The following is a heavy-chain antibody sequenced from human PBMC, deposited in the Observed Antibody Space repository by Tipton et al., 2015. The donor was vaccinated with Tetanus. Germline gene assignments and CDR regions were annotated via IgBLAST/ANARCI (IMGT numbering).Heavy chain of an antibody. CDR1: GYNFISYW. Sequence: QLVQSGAEVKKPGESLRISCKGSGYNFISYWIAWVRHMPGKGLEWMGVIYPADSDIRSSPSFQGQVTMSVDTSNKQISLRLDSVTAADTAVYYCARRRYNWNRGGFDIWGQGTMVTVSS. CDR2: IYPADSDI. D-gene: IGHD1-20*01. CDR3: ARRRYNWNRGGFDI. J-gene: IGHJ3*02. V-gene: IGHV5-51*01.